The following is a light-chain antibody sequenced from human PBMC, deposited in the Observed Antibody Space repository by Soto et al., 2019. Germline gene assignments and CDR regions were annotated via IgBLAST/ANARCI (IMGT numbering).Light chain of an antibody. V-gene: IGLV1-40*01. Sequence: QSVLTQPPSVSGAPGHSVTISCTGSSSNSGAGYGVHWYQHLPGAAPKLLIFDNSHRPSGVPDRFSASKSGTSASLAITGLQPEDEAHYYCQSYDSSLGSWVFGGGTKLTVL. CDR3: QSYDSSLGSWV. CDR2: DNS. CDR1: SSNSGAGYG. J-gene: IGLJ3*02.